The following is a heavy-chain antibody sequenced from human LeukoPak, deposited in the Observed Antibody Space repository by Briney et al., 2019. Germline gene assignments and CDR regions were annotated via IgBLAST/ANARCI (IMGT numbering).Heavy chain of an antibody. CDR2: INHSGST. Sequence: SETLSLTCAVYGGSFSGYYWSWIRQPPGKGLEWIGEINHSGSTNYNPSLKSRVTISVDTSKNQFSLKLSSVTAADTAVYYCACIAAAGTPIVDYWGQGTLVTVFS. CDR3: ACIAAAGTPIVDY. J-gene: IGHJ4*02. V-gene: IGHV4-34*01. CDR1: GGSFSGYY. D-gene: IGHD6-13*01.